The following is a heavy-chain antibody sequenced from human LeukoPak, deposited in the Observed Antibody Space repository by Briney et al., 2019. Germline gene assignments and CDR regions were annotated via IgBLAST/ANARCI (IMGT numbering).Heavy chain of an antibody. V-gene: IGHV4-30-2*01. D-gene: IGHD3-16*01. CDR1: GGSISSGGYY. CDR3: ARSRGGIDWYFDL. CDR2: TYHSGST. Sequence: SETLSLTCTVSGGSISSGGYYWSWIRQPPGKGLEWIGYTYHSGSTYYNPSLKSRVTISVDRSKNQFSLKLSSVTAADTAVYYCARSRGGIDWYFDLWGRGTLVTVSS. J-gene: IGHJ2*01.